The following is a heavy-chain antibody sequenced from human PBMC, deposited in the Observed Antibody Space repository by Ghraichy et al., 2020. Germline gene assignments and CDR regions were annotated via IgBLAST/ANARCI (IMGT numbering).Heavy chain of an antibody. CDR2: IYYSGST. CDR1: GGSISSSSYY. CDR3: ARLTVTTVKYQRREPLERTDFDY. Sequence: SETLSLTCTVSGGSISSSSYYWGWIRQPPGKGLEWIGSIYYSGSTYYNPSLKSRVTISVDTSKNQFSLKLSSVTAADTAVYYCARLTVTTVKYQRREPLERTDFDYWGQGTLVTVSS. J-gene: IGHJ4*02. V-gene: IGHV4-39*07. D-gene: IGHD4-17*01.